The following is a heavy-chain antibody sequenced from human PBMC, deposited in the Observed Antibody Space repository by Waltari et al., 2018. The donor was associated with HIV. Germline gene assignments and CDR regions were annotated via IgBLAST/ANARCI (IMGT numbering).Heavy chain of an antibody. CDR3: ARLMSTTRFDS. Sequence: QVQLQESGPGLVKPSETLSLTCRVSGYSITSAHYWGWIRQPPGKGLQWIGSISHSGKTYYDPNLKSRINISRDTSKNLFSLELTSVTAADTAVYYCARLMSTTRFDSWGQGTLVSVSS. CDR1: GYSITSAHY. V-gene: IGHV4-38-2*01. J-gene: IGHJ4*02. D-gene: IGHD1-7*01. CDR2: ISHSGKT.